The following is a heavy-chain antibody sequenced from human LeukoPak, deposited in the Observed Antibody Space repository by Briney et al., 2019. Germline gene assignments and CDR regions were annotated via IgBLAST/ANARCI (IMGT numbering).Heavy chain of an antibody. CDR2: INTNTGNP. D-gene: IGHD4-11*01. Sequence: GASVKRSCKASGYTFTSYAMNWVREAPGQGLEWMGWINTNTGNPTYAQGFTGRFVFSLDTSVSTAYLQISSLKAEDTAVYYCARDSRGARYSPSYYFDYWGQGTLVTVSS. V-gene: IGHV7-4-1*02. J-gene: IGHJ4*02. CDR1: GYTFTSYA. CDR3: ARDSRGARYSPSYYFDY.